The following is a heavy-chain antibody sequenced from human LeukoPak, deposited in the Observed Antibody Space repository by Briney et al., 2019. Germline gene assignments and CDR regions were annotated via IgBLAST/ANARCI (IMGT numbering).Heavy chain of an antibody. J-gene: IGHJ4*02. D-gene: IGHD2-2*01. CDR3: ARWVVVPAANFDY. CDR2: MNPNSGNT. Sequence: ASVKVSCKASGYAFTSYDINWVRQATGQGLEWMGWMNPNSGNTGYAQRFQGRVTMTRDTSISTAYMELSSLRSEDTAVYYCARWVVVPAANFDYWGQGTLVTVSS. V-gene: IGHV1-8*01. CDR1: GYAFTSYD.